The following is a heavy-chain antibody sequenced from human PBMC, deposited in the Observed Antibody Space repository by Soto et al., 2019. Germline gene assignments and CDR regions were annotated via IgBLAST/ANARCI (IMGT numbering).Heavy chain of an antibody. D-gene: IGHD1-20*01. V-gene: IGHV5-51*01. CDR1: GYSFTSYW. Sequence: ESLKISCKGSGYSFTSYWIGWVRQMPGKGLEWMGIIYPGDSDTRYSPSFQGQVTISADKSISTAYLQWSSLKASDTAMYYCARDNWKDRRGSGDFEIWVQGTMVT. J-gene: IGHJ3*02. CDR2: IYPGDSDT. CDR3: ARDNWKDRRGSGDFEI.